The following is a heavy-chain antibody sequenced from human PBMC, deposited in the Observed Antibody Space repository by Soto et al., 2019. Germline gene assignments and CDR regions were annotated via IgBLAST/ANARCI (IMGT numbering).Heavy chain of an antibody. Sequence: SVKVDCRGSGGPSISYAGIWVRQAPAQGLEWMGGIIPIFGTANYAQKFQGRVTITADESTSTAYMELSSLRSEDTAVYYCARELTSVTTGYYYGMDVWCQGTTVTVS. D-gene: IGHD4-17*01. CDR3: ARELTSVTTGYYYGMDV. J-gene: IGHJ6*02. CDR1: GGPSISYA. CDR2: IIPIFGTA. V-gene: IGHV1-69*01.